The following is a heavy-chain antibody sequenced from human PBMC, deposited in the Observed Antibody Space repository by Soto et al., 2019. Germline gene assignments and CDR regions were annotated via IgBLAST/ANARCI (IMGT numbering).Heavy chain of an antibody. V-gene: IGHV4-61*01. D-gene: IGHD6-6*01. CDR3: ARRGLGLEARPQEYYYYYGMDV. CDR2: IYYSGST. CDR1: GGSVSSGSYY. J-gene: IGHJ6*02. Sequence: SETLSLTCTVSGGSVSSGSYYWSWIRQPPGKGLEWIGYIYYSGSTNYNPSLKSRVTISVDSSENQFSLKLSSVTAADTAVYYCARRGLGLEARPQEYYYYYGMDVWGQGTTVTVSS.